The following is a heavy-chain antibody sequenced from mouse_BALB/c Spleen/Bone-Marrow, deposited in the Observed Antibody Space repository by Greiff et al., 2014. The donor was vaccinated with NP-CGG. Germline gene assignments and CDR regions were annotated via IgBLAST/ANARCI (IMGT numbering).Heavy chain of an antibody. CDR3: ARGWYSMDD. Sequence: VKLMESGAEQMQPGASVKISCKATGYTFSNYWIEWVKQRPGHGLEWIGEILPGNTNANYNEKFKGRATFTADTSSNTAYMQLSSLTSGDSAVYYCARGWYSMDDWGQGTSVTVSS. CDR1: GYTFSNYW. V-gene: IGHV1-9*01. J-gene: IGHJ4*01. CDR2: ILPGNTNA.